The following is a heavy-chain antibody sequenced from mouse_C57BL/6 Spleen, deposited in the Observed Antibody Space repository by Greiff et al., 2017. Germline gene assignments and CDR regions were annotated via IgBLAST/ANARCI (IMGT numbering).Heavy chain of an antibody. Sequence: QVQLQQSGAELVKPGASVKISCTASGYAFSSYGMNWVQQRPGKGLEWIGQIYPGDGATNYNGKFKGKATLPADKYSSTAYMQLSSLTSKNSAVYCCARGGIYYDYAAWCAYWGQGTLVTVSA. CDR2: IYPGDGAT. D-gene: IGHD2-4*01. CDR1: GYAFSSYG. V-gene: IGHV1-80*01. CDR3: ARGGIYYDYAAWCAY. J-gene: IGHJ3*01.